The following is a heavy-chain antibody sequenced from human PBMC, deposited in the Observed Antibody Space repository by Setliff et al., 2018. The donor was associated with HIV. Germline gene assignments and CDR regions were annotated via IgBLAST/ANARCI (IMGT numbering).Heavy chain of an antibody. CDR1: GFTFNNYA. J-gene: IGHJ4*02. CDR2: ISNSGDST. D-gene: IGHD2-8*01. V-gene: IGHV3-23*01. CDR3: AKGQLPYCTNGVCYAMDY. Sequence: GGSLRLSCAASGFTFNNYAMSWVRQAPGKRLEWVSTISNSGDSTFHVDSVKGRFTISRDNSKNTVYLEMNSLRAEDTAVYYCAKGQLPYCTNGVCYAMDYWGQGTLVTVSS.